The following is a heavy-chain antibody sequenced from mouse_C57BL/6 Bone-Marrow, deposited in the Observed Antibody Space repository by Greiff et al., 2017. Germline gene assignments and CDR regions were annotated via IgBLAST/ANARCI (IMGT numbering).Heavy chain of an antibody. D-gene: IGHD4-1*01. CDR1: GFTFSDYG. CDR3: ARQRWDCYAMDY. V-gene: IGHV5-15*01. CDR2: ISNLAYSI. Sequence: EVQVVESGGGLVQPGGSLKLSCAASGFTFSDYGMAWVRQAPRKGPEWVAFISNLAYSIYYADTVTGRFTISRENAKHTLYLAMSSLRTEDTAMYYCARQRWDCYAMDYWGRGTSVTVSS. J-gene: IGHJ4*01.